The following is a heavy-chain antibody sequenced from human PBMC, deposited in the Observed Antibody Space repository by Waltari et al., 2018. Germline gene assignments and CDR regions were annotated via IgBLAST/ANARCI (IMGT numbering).Heavy chain of an antibody. Sequence: QVQLVQSGAEVKKPGSSVKVSCKASGGTFSSYAISWVRQAPGQGLEWMGGISPIFGTANNAQKFQGRGTTTADETTSTAYMELSSLRSEDTAVDYCAGGGWQRPRRGLDYWGQGTLVTVSS. CDR2: ISPIFGTA. CDR3: AGGGWQRPRRGLDY. CDR1: GGTFSSYA. J-gene: IGHJ4*02. V-gene: IGHV1-69*12. D-gene: IGHD5-12*01.